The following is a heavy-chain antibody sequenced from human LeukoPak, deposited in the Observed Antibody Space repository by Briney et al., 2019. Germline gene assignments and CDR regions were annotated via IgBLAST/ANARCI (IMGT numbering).Heavy chain of an antibody. J-gene: IGHJ4*02. V-gene: IGHV1-2*02. D-gene: IGHD3-10*01. Sequence: ASVKISCKTSGYSFTNYDNNWVRQAPGQGLEWMGWINPNSGGTNYAQKFQGRVTMTRDTSISTAYMELSRLGSDDTAVYYCARDSGERGSGSYLIAYWGQGTLVTVSS. CDR1: GYSFTNYD. CDR2: INPNSGGT. CDR3: ARDSGERGSGSYLIAY.